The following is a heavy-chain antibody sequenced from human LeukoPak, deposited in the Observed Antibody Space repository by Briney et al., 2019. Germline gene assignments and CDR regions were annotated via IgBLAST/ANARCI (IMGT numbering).Heavy chain of an antibody. CDR2: IRQDGSEK. D-gene: IGHD6-19*01. V-gene: IGHV3-7*01. Sequence: GGSLRLSCAASGFTFSSYWMSWVRGAPGKGLEWVANIRQDGSEKYYVDSVKGRFTISRDNAKNSLYLQMNSLRAEDTAVYYCARVQWLVLIGASDIWGQGTMVTVSS. CDR3: ARVQWLVLIGASDI. CDR1: GFTFSSYW. J-gene: IGHJ3*02.